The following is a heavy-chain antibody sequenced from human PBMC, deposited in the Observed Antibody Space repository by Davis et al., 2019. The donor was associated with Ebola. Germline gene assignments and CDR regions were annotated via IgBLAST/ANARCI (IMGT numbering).Heavy chain of an antibody. D-gene: IGHD4-17*01. CDR2: ISGSGGST. CDR1: VITFSSYA. J-gene: IGHJ4*02. V-gene: IGHV3-23*01. Sequence: GGSLRLSCTDSVITFSSYAMTWVRQAPGKGLEWVSAISGSGGSTYYADSVKGRFTISRDNSKNTLYLQMNSLRVEDTAIYFCVRGDYAYFDNWGQGTLVTVSS. CDR3: VRGDYAYFDN.